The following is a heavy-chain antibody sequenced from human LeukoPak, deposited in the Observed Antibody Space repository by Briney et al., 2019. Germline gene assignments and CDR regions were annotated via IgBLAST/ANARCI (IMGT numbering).Heavy chain of an antibody. D-gene: IGHD3-22*01. CDR3: ARGNWEVITPDY. CDR2: IYYSGST. Sequence: SETLSLTCTVSGGSISTYYWSWIRQPPGKGLEWMGDIYYSGSTNYNPSLKSRVTISIDTSKNKFSLKMSSVTAADTAVYYCARGNWEVITPDYWGQGPLVPVSS. V-gene: IGHV4-59*01. J-gene: IGHJ4*02. CDR1: GGSISTYY.